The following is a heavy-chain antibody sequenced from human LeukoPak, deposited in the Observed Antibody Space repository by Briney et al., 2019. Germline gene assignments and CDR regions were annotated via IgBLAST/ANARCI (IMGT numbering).Heavy chain of an antibody. CDR3: AKDFPDIVVVVAAPEGYYFDY. CDR1: GFTFSSYA. J-gene: IGHJ4*02. V-gene: IGHV3-23*01. D-gene: IGHD2-15*01. Sequence: GGSLRLSCAASGFTFSSYAMSWVRQAPGKGLEWVSAISGSGGSTYYADSVKGRFTISRDNSKNTLYLQMNGLRAEDTAVYYCAKDFPDIVVVVAAPEGYYFDYWGRGTLVTVSS. CDR2: ISGSGGST.